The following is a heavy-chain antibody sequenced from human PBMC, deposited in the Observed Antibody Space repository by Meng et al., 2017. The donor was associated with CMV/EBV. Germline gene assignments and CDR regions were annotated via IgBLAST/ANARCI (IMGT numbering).Heavy chain of an antibody. V-gene: IGHV3-33*03. CDR3: VKDSGNGSYFSNCGY. D-gene: IGHD1-26*01. CDR2: MWYDGSMG. Sequence: SGYSFSKDCMHCVRRDPGKGVEWVAVMWYDGSMGSYADSVQRRFTVSRDNSENRFYVQMNSLRDEDTAVYYCVKDSGNGSYFSNCGYWGQGTLVTVSS. J-gene: IGHJ4*02. CDR1: GYSFSKDC.